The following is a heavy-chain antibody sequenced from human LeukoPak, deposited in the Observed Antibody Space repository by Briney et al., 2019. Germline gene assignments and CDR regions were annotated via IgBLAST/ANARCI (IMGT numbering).Heavy chain of an antibody. J-gene: IGHJ5*02. CDR2: INHSGST. D-gene: IGHD2-2*03. Sequence: SETLSLTCTVSGGSISSYYWSWIRQPPGKGLEWIGEINHSGSTNYNPSLKSRVTISVDTSKNQFSLKLSSVTAADTAVYYCARGATGYCSSTSCYVGWFDPWGQGTLVTVSS. V-gene: IGHV4-34*01. CDR1: GGSISSYY. CDR3: ARGATGYCSSTSCYVGWFDP.